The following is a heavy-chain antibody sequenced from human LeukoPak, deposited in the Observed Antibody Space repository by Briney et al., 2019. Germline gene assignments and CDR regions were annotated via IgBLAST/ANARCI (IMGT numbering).Heavy chain of an antibody. Sequence: GGSLRLSCTASGFTFSSYGMHWVRQAPGKGLEWVAFIRYDGNNKYYADSVKGRFTVSRDNSKNTLYLQMNSLRAEDPAVYYCAKDNPHVLAWSALDYWGQGTLVTVSS. CDR2: IRYDGNNK. CDR3: AKDNPHVLAWSALDY. CDR1: GFTFSSYG. V-gene: IGHV3-30*02. J-gene: IGHJ4*02. D-gene: IGHD3-3*01.